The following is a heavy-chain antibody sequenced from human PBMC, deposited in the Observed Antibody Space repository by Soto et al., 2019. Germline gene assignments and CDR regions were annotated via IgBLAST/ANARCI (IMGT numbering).Heavy chain of an antibody. CDR2: ISYDGSNK. J-gene: IGHJ4*02. V-gene: IGHV3-30*03. CDR1: GFTFSSYG. Sequence: SLRLSCAASGFTFSSYGMHWVRQAPGKGLEWVAVISYDGSNKYYADSVKGRFTISRDNSKNTLYLQMNSLRAEDTAVYYCAILSSGHFDYWGQGTLVTVSS. D-gene: IGHD6-25*01. CDR3: AILSSGHFDY.